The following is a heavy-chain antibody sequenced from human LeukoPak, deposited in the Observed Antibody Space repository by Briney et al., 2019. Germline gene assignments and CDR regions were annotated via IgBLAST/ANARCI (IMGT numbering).Heavy chain of an antibody. Sequence: GGSLRLSCAASGFTFSNAWMSWVRQAPGKGLEWVGRIKSKTDGGTTDYAAPVKGRFTISRDDSKNTLYLQMNSLKTEDTAVYYCTTDLELNYYFDYWGQGTLVTVSS. J-gene: IGHJ4*02. V-gene: IGHV3-15*01. CDR1: GFTFSNAW. D-gene: IGHD3-10*01. CDR2: IKSKTDGGTT. CDR3: TTDLELNYYFDY.